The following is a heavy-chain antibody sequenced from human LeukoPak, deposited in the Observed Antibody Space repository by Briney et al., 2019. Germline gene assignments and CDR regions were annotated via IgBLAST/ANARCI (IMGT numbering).Heavy chain of an antibody. Sequence: PSETLSLTCAVSGGSISSSNWWSWVRQPPGKGLEWIGEIYHSGSTNYNPSLKSRVTISVDKSKNQFSLKLSSVTAADTAVYYCARDTWGPGESNPGLFDYWGQGTLVTVSS. CDR1: GGSISSSNW. J-gene: IGHJ4*02. D-gene: IGHD3-10*01. CDR2: IYHSGST. CDR3: ARDTWGPGESNPGLFDY. V-gene: IGHV4-4*02.